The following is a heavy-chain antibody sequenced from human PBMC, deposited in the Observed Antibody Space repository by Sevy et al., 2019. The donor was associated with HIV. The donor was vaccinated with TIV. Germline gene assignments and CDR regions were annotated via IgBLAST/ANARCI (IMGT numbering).Heavy chain of an antibody. D-gene: IGHD3-22*01. J-gene: IGHJ4*02. Sequence: GGSLRLSCAASGFAFSGSAMHWVRQASGKGLEWVGRIRSKANSYATAYSASVKGRFTISRDDSKNTAHLQMNSLKIEDTAVYYCTVDSSGYYWPFDSWGQGTLVTVSS. CDR3: TVDSSGYYWPFDS. V-gene: IGHV3-73*01. CDR2: IRSKANSYAT. CDR1: GFAFSGSA.